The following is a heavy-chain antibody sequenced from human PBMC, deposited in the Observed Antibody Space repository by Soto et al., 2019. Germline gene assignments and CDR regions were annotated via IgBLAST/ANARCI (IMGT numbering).Heavy chain of an antibody. Sequence: QVQLVESGGGVVQPGRSLRLSCAASGFTFSSYGMHWVRQAPGKGLEWVAVISYDGSNKYYADSVKGRFTISRDNSKNSLYLQMNSLRAEDTAVYYCARDRHCSGGSCSVYYYYYGMDVWGQGTTVTVSS. CDR2: ISYDGSNK. CDR3: ARDRHCSGGSCSVYYYYYGMDV. V-gene: IGHV3-30*03. CDR1: GFTFSSYG. J-gene: IGHJ6*02. D-gene: IGHD2-15*01.